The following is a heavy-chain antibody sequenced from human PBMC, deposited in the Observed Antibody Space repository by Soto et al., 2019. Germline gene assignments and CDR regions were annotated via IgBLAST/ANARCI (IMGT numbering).Heavy chain of an antibody. Sequence: PSDTLSLTCTVSGGSISSGDYYWSWIRQHPGKGLEWIGYIYYSGSTYYNPSLKSRVTISVDTSKNQFSLKLSSVTAADTAVYYCASYRSCSSTSCYQFDYWGQGTLVTVSS. CDR2: IYYSGST. CDR1: GGSISSGDYY. V-gene: IGHV4-31*03. J-gene: IGHJ4*02. CDR3: ASYRSCSSTSCYQFDY. D-gene: IGHD2-2*01.